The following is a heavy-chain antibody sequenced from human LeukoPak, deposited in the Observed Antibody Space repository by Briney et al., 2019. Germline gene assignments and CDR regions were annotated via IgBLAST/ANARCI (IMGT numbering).Heavy chain of an antibody. D-gene: IGHD3-22*01. CDR2: INHSGST. V-gene: IGHV4-34*01. Sequence: SETLSLTCAVYGGSFSGYYWSWIRQPPGKGLEWIGEINHSGSTNYNPSLKSRVTISVDTSKNQFSLKLSPVTAADTAVYYCARGVYDSSGYDYYYYGMDVWGQGTTVTVSS. CDR1: GGSFSGYY. CDR3: ARGVYDSSGYDYYYYGMDV. J-gene: IGHJ6*02.